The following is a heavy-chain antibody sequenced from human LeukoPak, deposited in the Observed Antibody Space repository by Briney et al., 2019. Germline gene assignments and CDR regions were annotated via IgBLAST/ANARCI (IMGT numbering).Heavy chain of an antibody. D-gene: IGHD1-26*01. V-gene: IGHV3-11*03. Sequence: GGSLRLSCAASGFTFSDYYMNWIRQAPGKGLEWVSYISSSSSYTNYADSVKGRFTISRDNAKNSLYLQMNSLRAEDTAVYYCARHGGSYTFDYWGQGTLVTVSS. J-gene: IGHJ4*02. CDR3: ARHGGSYTFDY. CDR2: ISSSSSYT. CDR1: GFTFSDYY.